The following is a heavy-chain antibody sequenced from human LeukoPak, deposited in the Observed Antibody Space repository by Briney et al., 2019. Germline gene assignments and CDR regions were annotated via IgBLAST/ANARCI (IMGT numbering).Heavy chain of an antibody. J-gene: IGHJ4*02. Sequence: GGSLRLSCAASEFTFSSYALNWVRQAPGKGLEWVSAFSGSGGSTYYADSVKGRFTISRDISKNTLYLQMNSLRAEDTAVYYCAKGPLIEVAGTTWDHWGQGTLVTVSS. CDR1: EFTFSSYA. CDR3: AKGPLIEVAGTTWDH. V-gene: IGHV3-23*01. D-gene: IGHD6-19*01. CDR2: FSGSGGST.